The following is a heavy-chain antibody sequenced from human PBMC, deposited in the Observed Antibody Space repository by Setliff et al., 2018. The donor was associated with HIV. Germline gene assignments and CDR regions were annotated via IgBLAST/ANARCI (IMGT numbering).Heavy chain of an antibody. V-gene: IGHV4-34*01. CDR1: GESFSAYF. CDR3: ARGLPSYYYESSGSLGWFDP. J-gene: IGHJ5*02. Sequence: KSSETLSLTCAVYGESFSAYFWNWIRQPPGKGLEWIGEINHSGNTNYNPSLKSRVTISVDTSKNQFSLKLSPVTAADTAVYYCARGLPSYYYESSGSLGWFDPWGQGTLVTVSS. CDR2: INHSGNT. D-gene: IGHD3-22*01.